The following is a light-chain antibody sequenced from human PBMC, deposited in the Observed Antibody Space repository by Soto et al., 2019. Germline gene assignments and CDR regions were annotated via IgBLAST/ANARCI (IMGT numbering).Light chain of an antibody. CDR2: SNN. J-gene: IGLJ1*01. V-gene: IGLV1-44*01. Sequence: QSVLTQPPSTSGTPGQGVTISCSGSNSNIGSNTVNWYQHLPGTAPKLLIYSNNQRPSGVPDRFSGSKSGTSASLAISGLRSEDEADYYCAAWDDSLNGFYVFGTGTKVTVL. CDR3: AAWDDSLNGFYV. CDR1: NSNIGSNT.